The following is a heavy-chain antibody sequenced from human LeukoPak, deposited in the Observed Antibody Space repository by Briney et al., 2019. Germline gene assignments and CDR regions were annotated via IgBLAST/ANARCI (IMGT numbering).Heavy chain of an antibody. J-gene: IGHJ5*02. V-gene: IGHV1-8*03. Sequence: ASVKVSCKASGYTFTSYDINWVRQATGQGLEWMGWMNPNSGNTGYAQKFQGRVTITRNTSISTAYMELSSLRSEDTAVYYCARGVLSTYSGWFDPWGQGTLVTVSS. D-gene: IGHD3-16*01. CDR3: ARGVLSTYSGWFDP. CDR1: GYTFTSYD. CDR2: MNPNSGNT.